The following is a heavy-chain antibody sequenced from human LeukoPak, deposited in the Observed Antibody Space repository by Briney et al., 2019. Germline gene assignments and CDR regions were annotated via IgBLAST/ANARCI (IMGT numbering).Heavy chain of an antibody. V-gene: IGHV4-31*03. D-gene: IGHD5-12*01. J-gene: IGHJ4*02. CDR2: IYYSGST. CDR1: GGSISSGGHY. CDR3: ARDSGYRIDY. Sequence: SETLSLTCTVSGGSISSGGHYWSWIRQHPGQGLEWIGYIYYSGSTYYNPSLKSRVTISVDTSKNQFSLKLSSVTAADTAVYYCARDSGYRIDYWGQGTLVTVSS.